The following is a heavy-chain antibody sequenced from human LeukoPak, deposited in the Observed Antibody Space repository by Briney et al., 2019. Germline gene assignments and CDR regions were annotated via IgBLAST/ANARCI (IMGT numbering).Heavy chain of an antibody. Sequence: SETLSLTCTVPGGSISSYYWSWIRQPAGKGLEWIGRIYTSGSTNYNPSLKSRVTMSVDTSKNQFSLKLSSVTAADTAVYYCARDCSSTSCYTRYDYWGQGTLVTVSS. CDR1: GGSISSYY. V-gene: IGHV4-4*07. CDR3: ARDCSSTSCYTRYDY. D-gene: IGHD2-2*02. CDR2: IYTSGST. J-gene: IGHJ4*02.